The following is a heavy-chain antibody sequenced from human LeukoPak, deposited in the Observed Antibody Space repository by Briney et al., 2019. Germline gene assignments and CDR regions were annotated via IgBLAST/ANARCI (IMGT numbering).Heavy chain of an antibody. Sequence: SETLSLTCAVYGGSFSGYYWSWIRQPPGKGLEWIGEINHSGSTNYNPSLKSRVTISVDTSKNQFSLKLCSVTAADTAVYYCARGYDFWSGYYFDYWGQGTLVTVSS. J-gene: IGHJ4*02. CDR2: INHSGST. V-gene: IGHV4-34*01. CDR1: GGSFSGYY. CDR3: ARGYDFWSGYYFDY. D-gene: IGHD3-3*01.